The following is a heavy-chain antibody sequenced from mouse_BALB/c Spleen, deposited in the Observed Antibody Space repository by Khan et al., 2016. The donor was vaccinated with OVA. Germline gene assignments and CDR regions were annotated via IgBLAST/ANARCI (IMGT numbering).Heavy chain of an antibody. D-gene: IGHD2-10*01. J-gene: IGHJ4*01. CDR1: GFSLTTYG. Sequence: QVQLTESGPGLAAPSQSLSITCTISGFSLTTYGVHWVRQPPGKGLEWLVVIWSDGTTNYNSALKSRLTITKDNSQSQVFLKMNSLQTDDTAIYFCARQPYYHYNIMDYWGQGTSVTVSS. CDR3: ARQPYYHYNIMDY. CDR2: IWSDGTT. V-gene: IGHV2-6-1*01.